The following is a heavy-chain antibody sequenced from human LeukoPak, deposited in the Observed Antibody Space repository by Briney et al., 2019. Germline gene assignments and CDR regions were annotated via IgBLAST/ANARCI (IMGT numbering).Heavy chain of an antibody. Sequence: GGSLRLSCAASGFTFSSYGMSWVRQAPGKGLEWVSAISGSGGSTYYADSVKGRFTISRDNAKNSLYLQMNRLRAEDTAVYYCARVSSSWLVYYYYMDVWGKGTTVTVSS. V-gene: IGHV3-23*01. CDR2: ISGSGGST. CDR3: ARVSSSWLVYYYYMDV. D-gene: IGHD6-13*01. CDR1: GFTFSSYG. J-gene: IGHJ6*03.